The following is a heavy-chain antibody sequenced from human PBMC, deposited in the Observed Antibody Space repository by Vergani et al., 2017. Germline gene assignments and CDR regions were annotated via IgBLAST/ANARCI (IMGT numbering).Heavy chain of an antibody. J-gene: IGHJ4*02. Sequence: QVQLQESGPGLVKPSDTLSLTCTVSGDSVISTDYHWGSIRQPPGKGLEWIGSMDYSGSTPYNPSLESRISISFETPKNEFSLRLISVTAADTAVYYCASKRGACRAAYCHSYDFWGPGTLVGVSS. CDR2: MDYSGST. D-gene: IGHD2-15*01. CDR3: ASKRGACRAAYCHSYDF. CDR1: GDSVISTDYH. V-gene: IGHV4-39*01.